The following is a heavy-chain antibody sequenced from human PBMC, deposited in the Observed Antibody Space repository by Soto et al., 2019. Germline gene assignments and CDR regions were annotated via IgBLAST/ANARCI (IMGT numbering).Heavy chain of an antibody. Sequence: SETLSLTCTVPGGSISGYYWIWLRQPPGKGLEWIGYINNSGGTNYNPALKSRVTISVDTSKNQFSLKLSSVTAADTAVYYCARRGRHYDSSGLDYWGQGTLVTVSS. CDR1: GGSISGYY. CDR2: INNSGGT. CDR3: ARRGRHYDSSGLDY. D-gene: IGHD3-22*01. V-gene: IGHV4-59*08. J-gene: IGHJ4*02.